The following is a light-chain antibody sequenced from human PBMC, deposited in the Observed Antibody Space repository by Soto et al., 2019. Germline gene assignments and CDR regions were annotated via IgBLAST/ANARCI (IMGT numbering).Light chain of an antibody. J-gene: IGLJ2*01. CDR1: SSDVGRYNY. V-gene: IGLV2-11*01. CDR2: DVN. CDR3: CSYAGRGLV. Sequence: QSALTQPRSVSGSPGQSVTMSCTGTSSDVGRYNYVSWYQQHPGKAPKLMIYDVNNRPSGVPDRFSGSKSGNTASLTISGLQADDEADYYCCSYAGRGLVFGGGTKLTVL.